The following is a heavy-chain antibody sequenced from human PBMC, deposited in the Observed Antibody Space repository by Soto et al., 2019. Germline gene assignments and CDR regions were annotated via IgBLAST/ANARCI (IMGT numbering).Heavy chain of an antibody. V-gene: IGHV3-30-3*01. CDR1: GFTFSSYA. CDR3: ARGITMVRGVIIAYFGY. D-gene: IGHD3-10*01. J-gene: IGHJ4*02. Sequence: QVQLVESGGGVVQPGRSLRLSCAASGFTFSSYAMHWVRQAPGKGLEWVAVISYDGSNKYYADSVKGRFTISRDNSKNTLYLQMNSLRAEDTAVYYCARGITMVRGVIIAYFGYWGQGTLVTVSS. CDR2: ISYDGSNK.